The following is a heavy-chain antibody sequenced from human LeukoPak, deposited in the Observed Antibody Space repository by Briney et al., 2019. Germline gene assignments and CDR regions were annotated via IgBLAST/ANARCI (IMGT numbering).Heavy chain of an antibody. CDR2: ISGSGGST. CDR3: AKVATMYTAVAGTVVPVEYFQP. V-gene: IGHV3-23*01. Sequence: GGSLRLSCAASGFTFSSYAMSWVRQAPGKGLEWVSAISGSGGSTYYADSVKGRFTISRDNSKNKLYLQMNSLRAEDTAVYYCAKVATMYTAVAGTVVPVEYFQPWGQGTLVTVSS. CDR1: GFTFSSYA. D-gene: IGHD6-19*01. J-gene: IGHJ1*01.